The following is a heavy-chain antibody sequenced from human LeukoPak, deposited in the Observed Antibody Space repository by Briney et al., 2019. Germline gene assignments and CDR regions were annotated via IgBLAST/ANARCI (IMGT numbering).Heavy chain of an antibody. CDR3: ARPQSSSGYYWPFDD. CDR1: GFTFSSYA. D-gene: IGHD3-22*01. Sequence: GGSLRLSCAASGFTFSSYAMRWVRQAPGKGLEWVSAISPSSGTFYADSVKGRFTISRDNSKNTLYLQMNGLRAEDTAVYYCARPQSSSGYYWPFDDWGQGTLVTVSS. J-gene: IGHJ4*02. CDR2: ISPSSGT. V-gene: IGHV3-23*01.